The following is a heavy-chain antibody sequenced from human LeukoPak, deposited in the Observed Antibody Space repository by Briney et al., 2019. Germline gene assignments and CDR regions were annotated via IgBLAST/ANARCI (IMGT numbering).Heavy chain of an antibody. V-gene: IGHV3-66*01. CDR2: MQTGGST. D-gene: IGHD3-9*01. CDR3: ARGEPTYNILTGYSSLDA. J-gene: IGHJ5*02. Sequence: GWSLRLSCAASGFNVNNYYMSWVRQSPGKGLELLSVMQTGGSTYAADSVKGRFTISRDNSKNTLYLQVTGLRVYDTAMYFFARGEPTYNILTGYSSLDAWGQGTLVTVSS. CDR1: GFNVNNYY.